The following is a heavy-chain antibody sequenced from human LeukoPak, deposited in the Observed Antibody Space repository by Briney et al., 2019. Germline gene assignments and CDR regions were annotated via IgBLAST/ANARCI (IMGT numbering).Heavy chain of an antibody. J-gene: IGHJ5*02. V-gene: IGHV1-2*02. D-gene: IGHD4-17*01. CDR2: INPNSGGT. Sequence: ASVKVSCKASGYTFTGYYMHWVRQAPGQGLEWMGWINPNSGGTNYAQKFQGRVTMTRDTSISTAYMELSRLRSDDTAVYYRAGAKIEFLYGDYPNWFDPWGQGTLVTVSS. CDR1: GYTFTGYY. CDR3: AGAKIEFLYGDYPNWFDP.